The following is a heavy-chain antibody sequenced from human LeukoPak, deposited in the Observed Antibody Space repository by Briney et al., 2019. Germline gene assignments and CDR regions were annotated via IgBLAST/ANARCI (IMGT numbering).Heavy chain of an antibody. J-gene: IGHJ5*02. CDR1: GFTFSSYG. CDR2: IWYDGTNK. CDR3: AKPPDGYNSGAFDP. V-gene: IGHV3-33*06. D-gene: IGHD5-24*01. Sequence: GGSLRLSCAASGFTFSSYGMHWVRQAPGKGLEWVALIWYDGTNKYYADSVKGRFTISRDNSKNTLYLQMNSLRVEDTAVYYCAKPPDGYNSGAFDPWGQGTLVTVSS.